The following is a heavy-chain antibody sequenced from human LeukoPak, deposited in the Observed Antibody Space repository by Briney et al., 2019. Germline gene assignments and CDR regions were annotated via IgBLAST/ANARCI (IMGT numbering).Heavy chain of an antibody. J-gene: IGHJ4*02. CDR3: ARHILSSGWLL. CDR2: FNPGNSDT. V-gene: IGHV5-51*01. Sequence: KVSCKASGYTFTGYYMHWVRQAPGQGLEWMGIFNPGNSDTRYSPSFQGQVTISADKSISTAYLQWSSLKASDTAIYYCARHILSSGWLLWGQGTLVTVSS. CDR1: GYTFTGYY. D-gene: IGHD6-19*01.